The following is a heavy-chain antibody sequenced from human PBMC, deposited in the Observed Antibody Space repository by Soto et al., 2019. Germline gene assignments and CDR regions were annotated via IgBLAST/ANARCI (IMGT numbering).Heavy chain of an antibody. Sequence: GESLKISCKGSGYTFTSYWIGWVRQMPGKGLEWMGIIYPGDSDTTYSPSFQGQVTISADKSISTAYLQWSSLKASDTAMYYCAKTEAVAGFDYWYFDLWGRGTLVTVSS. CDR3: AKTEAVAGFDYWYFDL. CDR1: GYTFTSYW. J-gene: IGHJ2*01. D-gene: IGHD6-19*01. CDR2: IYPGDSDT. V-gene: IGHV5-51*01.